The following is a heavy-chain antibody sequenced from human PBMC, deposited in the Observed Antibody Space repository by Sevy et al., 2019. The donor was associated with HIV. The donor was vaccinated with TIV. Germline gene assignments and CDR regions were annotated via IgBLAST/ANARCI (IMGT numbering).Heavy chain of an antibody. J-gene: IGHJ3*02. CDR2: ISGSGGST. CDR3: AKDLYYYDSSGYATDAFDI. Sequence: GGSLRLSCAASGFTFSSYAMSWVRQAPGKGLEWVSAISGSGGSTYYADSVKGRFTISRDNSKNTLYPQMNSLRAEDTAVYYCAKDLYYYDSSGYATDAFDIWGQGTMVTVSS. CDR1: GFTFSSYA. D-gene: IGHD3-22*01. V-gene: IGHV3-23*01.